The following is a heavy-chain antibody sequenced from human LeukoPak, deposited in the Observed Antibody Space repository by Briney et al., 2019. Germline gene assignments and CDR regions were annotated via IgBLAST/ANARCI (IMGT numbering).Heavy chain of an antibody. D-gene: IGHD3-3*01. Sequence: SETLSLTCTVSGGSISSSSYYWGWIRQPPGKGLEWIGSIYYSGSTYYNPSLKSRVTISVDTSKNQFSLKLSSVTAADTAVYYCGRSRFLEWLSENWFDPWGQGTLVTVSS. J-gene: IGHJ5*02. V-gene: IGHV4-39*01. CDR3: GRSRFLEWLSENWFDP. CDR2: IYYSGST. CDR1: GGSISSSSYY.